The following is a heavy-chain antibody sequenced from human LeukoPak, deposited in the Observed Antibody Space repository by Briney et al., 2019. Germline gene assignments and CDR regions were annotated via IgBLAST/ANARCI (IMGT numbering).Heavy chain of an antibody. CDR3: ARPSYDSSGYEDAFDI. Sequence: SSETLSFTCAVSGYSISSGYYWGWIRQPPGKGLEWIGSIYHSGSTYYNPSLKSRVTISVDTSKNQFSLKLSSVTAADTAVYYCARPSYDSSGYEDAFDIWGQGTMVTVSS. J-gene: IGHJ3*02. D-gene: IGHD3-22*01. CDR2: IYHSGST. CDR1: GYSISSGYY. V-gene: IGHV4-38-2*01.